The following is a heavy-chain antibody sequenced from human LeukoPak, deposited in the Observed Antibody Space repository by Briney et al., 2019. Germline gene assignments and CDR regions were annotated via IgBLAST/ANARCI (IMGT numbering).Heavy chain of an antibody. J-gene: IGHJ3*02. V-gene: IGHV3-9*01. CDR3: AKEYAGEAFDI. D-gene: IGHD2-8*01. CDR1: GFTFDDYA. CDR2: ISWNSGSI. Sequence: GRPLRLSCAASGFTFDDYAMHWVRQAPGKGLEWVSGISWNSGSIGYADSVKGRFTISRDNAKNSLYLQMNSLRAEDTALYYCAKEYAGEAFDIWGQGTMVTVSS.